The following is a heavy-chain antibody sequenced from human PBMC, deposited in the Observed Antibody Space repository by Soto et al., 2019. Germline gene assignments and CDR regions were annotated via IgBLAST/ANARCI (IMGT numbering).Heavy chain of an antibody. J-gene: IGHJ4*02. D-gene: IGHD5-12*01. CDR2: TIPILDVA. CDR3: ARDSPIGSTYSGYDAIDS. CDR1: GGTFSTST. Sequence: QVQLVQSGVEVKKPGSSVKVSCKASGGTFSTSTFTWVRQAPGQGLEWMGRTIPILDVADYAQDFQGRVTITAEKSTSTAYMELTSLTSKDTAVYYCARDSPIGSTYSGYDAIDSWGQGTLVTVSS. V-gene: IGHV1-69*08.